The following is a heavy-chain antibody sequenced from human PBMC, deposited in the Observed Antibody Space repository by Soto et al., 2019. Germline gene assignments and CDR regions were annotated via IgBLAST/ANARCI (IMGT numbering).Heavy chain of an antibody. CDR1: GLTFSTYA. CDR2: IVPSGDST. J-gene: IGHJ6*02. CDR3: AKDLTPLPPLGYYYYGMDV. V-gene: IGHV3-23*01. Sequence: GGSLRLSCAASGLTFSTYAMTWVRQAPGKGLEWVSGIVPSGDSTYYADSVKGRFTISRDNSKNTLYLQMNSLRAEDTAVYYCAKDLTPLPPLGYYYYGMDVWGQGTTVTVSS.